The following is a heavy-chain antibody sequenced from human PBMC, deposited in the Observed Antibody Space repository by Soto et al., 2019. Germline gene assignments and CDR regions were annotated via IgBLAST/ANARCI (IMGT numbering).Heavy chain of an antibody. V-gene: IGHV4-34*01. Sequence: PSDSLSLTCALYGGSFSGYYWSWIRQPPGKGLEWIGEINHSGSTNYNPSLKSRVTISVDTSKNQFSLKLSSVTAADTAVYYCSRMWGGYYSHWGQGTRVTVSS. CDR2: INHSGST. CDR1: GGSFSGYY. D-gene: IGHD6-25*01. CDR3: SRMWGGYYSH. J-gene: IGHJ4*02.